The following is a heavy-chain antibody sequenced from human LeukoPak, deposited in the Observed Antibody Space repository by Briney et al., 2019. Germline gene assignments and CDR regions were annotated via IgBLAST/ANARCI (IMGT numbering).Heavy chain of an antibody. Sequence: ASVKVSCKASGYTFTGYYMHWVRQAPGQGLEWMGWINPNSGGTNYAQKFQGRVTMTRDTSISTAYMELSRLRSGDTAVYYCARERRVGWNSNWFDPWGQGTLVTVSS. J-gene: IGHJ5*02. D-gene: IGHD1-7*01. CDR1: GYTFTGYY. V-gene: IGHV1-2*02. CDR2: INPNSGGT. CDR3: ARERRVGWNSNWFDP.